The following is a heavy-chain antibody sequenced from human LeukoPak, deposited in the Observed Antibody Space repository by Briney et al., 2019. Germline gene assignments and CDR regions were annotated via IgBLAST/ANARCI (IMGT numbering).Heavy chain of an antibody. CDR2: IKPNSGGT. Sequence: EASVKVSCTASGYTFSGYYMYWVRQAPGQGLEWMGWIKPNSGGTSYAQKFQGRVTMTRDMSTSTVYMELSSLRSEDTAVYYCARDRLLVTRFDYWGQGTLVTVSS. CDR1: GYTFSGYY. V-gene: IGHV1-2*02. D-gene: IGHD3-9*01. CDR3: ARDRLLVTRFDY. J-gene: IGHJ4*02.